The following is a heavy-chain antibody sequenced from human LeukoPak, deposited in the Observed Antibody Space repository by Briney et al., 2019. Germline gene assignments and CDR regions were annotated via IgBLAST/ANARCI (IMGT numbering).Heavy chain of an antibody. D-gene: IGHD2-15*01. CDR2: IYYSGST. J-gene: IGHJ4*01. V-gene: IGHV4-39*01. CDR1: GGSISSSSYY. Sequence: SETLSLTCTVSGGSISSSSYYWGWIRQPPGKGLEWIGSIYYSGSTYYNPSLKSRVTISVDTSKNQFSLKLSSVTAADTAVYYCASWWPESNYFDYWGHGTLVTVSS. CDR3: ASWWPESNYFDY.